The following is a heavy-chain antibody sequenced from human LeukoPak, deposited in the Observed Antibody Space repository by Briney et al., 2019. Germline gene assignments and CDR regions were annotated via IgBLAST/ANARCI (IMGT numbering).Heavy chain of an antibody. CDR1: GFTFSSYA. D-gene: IGHD5-12*01. V-gene: IGHV3-23*01. J-gene: IGHJ4*02. CDR2: IGGSGGST. Sequence: GGSLRLPCAASGFTFSSYAMSWVRQAPGKGLEWVSAIGGSGGSTYYTDSVKGRFTISRDNSKNTLYLQMNSLRAEDTAVYYCAKVASGYYTRDYWGQGTLVTVSS. CDR3: AKVASGYYTRDY.